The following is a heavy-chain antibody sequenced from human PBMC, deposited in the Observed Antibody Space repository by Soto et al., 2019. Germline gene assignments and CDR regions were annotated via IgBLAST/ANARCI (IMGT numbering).Heavy chain of an antibody. D-gene: IGHD2-15*01. CDR2: ISYDGSNK. Sequence: GGSLRLSCAASGFTFSSYAMHWVRQAPGKGLEWVAVISYDGSNKYYADSVKGRFTISRDNSKNTLYLQMNSLRAEDTAVYYCARDQRPTPYYYGMDVWGQGTTVTVSS. CDR1: GFTFSSYA. V-gene: IGHV3-30-3*01. J-gene: IGHJ6*02. CDR3: ARDQRPTPYYYGMDV.